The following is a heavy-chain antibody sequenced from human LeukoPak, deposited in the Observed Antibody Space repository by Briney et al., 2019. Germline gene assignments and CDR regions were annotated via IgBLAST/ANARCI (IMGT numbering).Heavy chain of an antibody. V-gene: IGHV1-2*02. J-gene: IGHJ4*02. D-gene: IGHD6-19*01. CDR3: ARGGSGWYSGLDY. Sequence: ASVKVSCKASGYTFTVYYMHWVRQAPGQGLEWMGWLNPNSGGTNSAQKFQGRVSMTRDTSITTASMELSSLRSDDTVVYYCARGGSGWYSGLDYWGQGTLVTVSS. CDR1: GYTFTVYY. CDR2: LNPNSGGT.